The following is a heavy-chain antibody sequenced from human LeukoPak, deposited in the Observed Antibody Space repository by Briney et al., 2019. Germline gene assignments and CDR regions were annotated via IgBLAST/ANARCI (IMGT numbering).Heavy chain of an antibody. D-gene: IGHD1-26*01. CDR1: GFTFSSYW. J-gene: IGHJ4*02. Sequence: GGSQRLSCAASGFTFSSYWMHWVRQAPGKGLEWVAVISYDGGNKYYADSVKGRFTISRDNSKNTLYLQMNSLRPEDTALYYCAGTIGVVGPTTGIDYWGQGTLVTVSS. CDR3: AGTIGVVGPTTGIDY. V-gene: IGHV3-30-3*01. CDR2: ISYDGGNK.